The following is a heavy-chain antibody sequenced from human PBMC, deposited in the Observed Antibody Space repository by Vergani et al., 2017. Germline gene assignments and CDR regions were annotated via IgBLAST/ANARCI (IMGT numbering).Heavy chain of an antibody. CDR3: ATDAGGLAGSAMTA. V-gene: IGHV3-23*01. D-gene: IGHD1-26*01. CDR1: GFTFSSYA. J-gene: IGHJ5*02. Sequence: EVQLLESGGGLVQPGGSLRLSCAASGFTFSSYALSWVRQAPGKGLEWVSAISGSGGSTYYADSVKGRFTIARDNSKNTLYLQMNSLRAEDTAVYYCATDAGGLAGSAMTAWGQGTLVTVSS. CDR2: ISGSGGST.